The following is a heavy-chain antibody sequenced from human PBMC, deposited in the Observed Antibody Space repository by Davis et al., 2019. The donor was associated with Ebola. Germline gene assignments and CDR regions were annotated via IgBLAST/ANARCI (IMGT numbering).Heavy chain of an antibody. Sequence: GESLKISCAASGFTFSSYWMSWVRQAPGKGLEWVANIKQDGSEKYYVDSVKGRFTISRDNSKNTLYLQMNSLRAEDTAVYYCAKVSESNDYWGQGTLVTVSS. J-gene: IGHJ4*02. CDR3: AKVSESNDY. V-gene: IGHV3-7*03. CDR2: IKQDGSEK. D-gene: IGHD1-26*01. CDR1: GFTFSSYW.